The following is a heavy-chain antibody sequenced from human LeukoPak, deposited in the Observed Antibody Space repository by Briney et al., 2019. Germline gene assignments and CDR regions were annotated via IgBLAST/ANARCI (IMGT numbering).Heavy chain of an antibody. Sequence: SGPTLLNPTQTLTLTCTFSGFSLSTNGMCVSWIRQPPGKALEGLALIDWDDDKHYSTSLKTRLTISKDTYKNQVVLTMTNMAPEDTATYFCARNARSSTSCYNWFDPWGQGTLVTVSS. V-gene: IGHV2-70*01. D-gene: IGHD2-2*01. CDR2: IDWDDDK. J-gene: IGHJ5*02. CDR1: GFSLSTNGMC. CDR3: ARNARSSTSCYNWFDP.